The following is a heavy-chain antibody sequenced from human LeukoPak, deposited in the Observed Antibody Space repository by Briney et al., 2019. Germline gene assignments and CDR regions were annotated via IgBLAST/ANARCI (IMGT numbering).Heavy chain of an antibody. CDR2: ISSSGSTI. CDR1: GFTFSDYY. Sequence: GGSLRLSCAASGFTFSDYYVSWIRQAPGKGLEWVSYISSSGSTIYYADSVKGRFTISRDNAKNSLYLQMNSLRAEDTAVYYCARSARGLGYCSSTSCRTTHFDYWGQGTLVTVSS. V-gene: IGHV3-11*01. D-gene: IGHD2-2*01. J-gene: IGHJ4*02. CDR3: ARSARGLGYCSSTSCRTTHFDY.